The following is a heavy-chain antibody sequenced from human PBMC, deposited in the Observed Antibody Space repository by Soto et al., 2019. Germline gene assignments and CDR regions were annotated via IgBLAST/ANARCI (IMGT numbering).Heavy chain of an antibody. V-gene: IGHV4-31*03. CDR2: IYGSGGSGST. CDR3: ARKQAGYFSGSVY. D-gene: IGHD2-15*01. Sequence: SETLSLTCTVTVDSITSGGYYWSWIRQHPGKGLEWLGYIYGSGGSGSTLYNPSLKSRITLSVDTSKTQFSLNLSSVTVADTAVYFCARKQAGYFSGSVYCGQRTLVTVSA. CDR1: VDSITSGGYY. J-gene: IGHJ4*02.